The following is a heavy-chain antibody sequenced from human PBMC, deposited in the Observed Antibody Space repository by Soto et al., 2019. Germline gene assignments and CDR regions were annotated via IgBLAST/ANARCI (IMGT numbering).Heavy chain of an antibody. CDR1: GGSISSYY. J-gene: IGHJ5*02. D-gene: IGHD3-3*01. CDR2: IYYSGST. Sequence: PSETLSLTCTVSGGSISSYYWSWIRQPPGKGLEWIGYIYYSGSTNYNPSLKSRVTISVDTSKNQFSLKLSSVTAADTAVYYCARVVTIFGVVPGWFDPWGQGTLVTVSS. V-gene: IGHV4-59*01. CDR3: ARVVTIFGVVPGWFDP.